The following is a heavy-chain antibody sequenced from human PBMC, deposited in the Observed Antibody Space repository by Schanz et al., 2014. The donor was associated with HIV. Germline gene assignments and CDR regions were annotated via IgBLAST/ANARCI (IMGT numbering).Heavy chain of an antibody. D-gene: IGHD1-20*01. CDR2: ISGGGGST. J-gene: IGHJ6*02. CDR3: AKTSITLGMDV. Sequence: EVQLLESGGGLVQPGGSLRVSCAASGFMFSSYAMSWVRQAPGKGLEWVSAISGGGGSTYYADSVKGRLTISRDNSKNTLFLQMNSLRAEDTAIYYCAKTSITLGMDVWGQGTTVTVSS. V-gene: IGHV3-23*01. CDR1: GFMFSSYA.